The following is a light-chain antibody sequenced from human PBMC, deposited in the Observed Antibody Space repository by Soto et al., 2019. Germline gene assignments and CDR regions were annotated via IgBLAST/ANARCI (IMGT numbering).Light chain of an antibody. V-gene: IGKV1-5*01. Sequence: IQMTQSPSTLSASVGDRVTITCRADQSITRWLAWFQQRPGKAPKLLILDASSLDTGVPSRFSGSGSGTDFTFTISSLQSEDIATYYCQQYYNVPITFCQVTRLEI. CDR1: QSITRW. CDR3: QQYYNVPIT. J-gene: IGKJ5*01. CDR2: DAS.